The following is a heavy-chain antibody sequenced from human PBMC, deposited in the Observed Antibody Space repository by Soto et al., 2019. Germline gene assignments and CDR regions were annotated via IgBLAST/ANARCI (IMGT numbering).Heavy chain of an antibody. J-gene: IGHJ4*02. V-gene: IGHV3-53*01. CDR3: TNGPYYFDF. CDR1: GFTVNSRS. Sequence: PGGSLRLSCVASGFTVNSRSMSWVRQAPGKGLEWVSVIYAGGSTYFADSVKGRFTISRDTSTNTLYLQMDSLRAEDTAVYYCTNGPYYFDFWGQGTLVTVSS. CDR2: IYAGGST.